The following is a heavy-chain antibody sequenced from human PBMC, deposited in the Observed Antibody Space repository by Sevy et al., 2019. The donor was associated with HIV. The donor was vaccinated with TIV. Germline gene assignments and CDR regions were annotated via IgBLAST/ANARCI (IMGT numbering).Heavy chain of an antibody. CDR2: IYNGGST. D-gene: IGHD6-13*01. J-gene: IGHJ6*04. CDR1: GFTVSSNY. V-gene: IGHV3-66*02. CDR3: ARDGGSRGMDV. Sequence: GRSLRLSCAASGFTVSSNYMNWVRQALGKGLEWVSVIYNGGSTYYADSVKGRFTISRDNSKNTLYLQMNSLRAEDAAVYYCARDGGSRGMDVWGKGTTVTVSS.